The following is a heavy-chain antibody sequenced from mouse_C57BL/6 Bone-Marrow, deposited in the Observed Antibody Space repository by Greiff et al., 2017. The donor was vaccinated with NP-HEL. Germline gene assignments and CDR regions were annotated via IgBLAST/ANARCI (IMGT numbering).Heavy chain of an antibody. Sequence: QVTLKESGPGILQPSQTLSLTCSFSGFSLSTFGMGVGWIRQPSGKGLEWLAHIWWDDAKYYHPALKRRPTIAEDTSKKQVFLQISNVDTAETATYYCSRREGGNYGFDYWGQGTTLTVSS. CDR1: GFSLSTFGMG. CDR3: SRREGGNYGFDY. D-gene: IGHD2-1*01. CDR2: IWWDDAK. V-gene: IGHV8-8*01. J-gene: IGHJ2*01.